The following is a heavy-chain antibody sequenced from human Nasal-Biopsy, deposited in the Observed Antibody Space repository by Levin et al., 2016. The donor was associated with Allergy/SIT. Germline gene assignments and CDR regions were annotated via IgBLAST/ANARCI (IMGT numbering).Heavy chain of an antibody. CDR3: ARGGNSYGYDVFDI. Sequence: GESLKISCAASGFTFSSYWMHWVRQAPGKGLVWVSRINSDASSTRSADSVKGRFTMSRDNAKNTLYLQMNSLRAEDTAVYYCARGGNSYGYDVFDIWGQGTMVTVSS. CDR2: INSDASST. CDR1: GFTFSSYW. V-gene: IGHV3-74*01. J-gene: IGHJ3*02. D-gene: IGHD5-18*01.